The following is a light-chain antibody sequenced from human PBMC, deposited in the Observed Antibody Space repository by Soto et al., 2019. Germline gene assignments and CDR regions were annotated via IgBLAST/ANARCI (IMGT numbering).Light chain of an antibody. V-gene: IGKV3-20*01. Sequence: EIVLTQSPGTLSLSPGERATRSFRASQSVRSSYLAWYQQKLGQAPRLLIYGVSNRATAIPDTSSGSGSGTDFTLTISTLESKAFAVYYCQQYDTSPRTFGQGSKVEIK. J-gene: IGKJ1*01. CDR2: GVS. CDR1: QSVRSSY. CDR3: QQYDTSPRT.